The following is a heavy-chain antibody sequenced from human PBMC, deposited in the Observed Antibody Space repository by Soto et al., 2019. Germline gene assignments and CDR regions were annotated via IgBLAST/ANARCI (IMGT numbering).Heavy chain of an antibody. CDR3: AREPPGAQFYFDY. CDR1: GYTSTSYD. D-gene: IGHD7-27*01. J-gene: IGHJ4*02. CDR2: MNPNSGNT. V-gene: IGHV1-8*01. Sequence: QVQLVQSGAEVKKPGASVKVSCKASGYTSTSYDINWVRQTAGQGLEWMGWMNPNSGNTGYAQKFQGRVTITRDTSKTTAYMELSGLRSEDTAVYYRAREPPGAQFYFDYWGQGALVTVSS.